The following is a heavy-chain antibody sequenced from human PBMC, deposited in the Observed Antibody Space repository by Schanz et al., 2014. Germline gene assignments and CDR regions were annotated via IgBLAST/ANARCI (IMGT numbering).Heavy chain of an antibody. CDR1: GFSFMKSA. CDR3: AKAGSGWSTAGYYY. V-gene: IGHV3-23*04. J-gene: IGHJ4*02. CDR2: ITDNGIST. D-gene: IGHD6-19*01. Sequence: EGPLVESGGGLVQPGGSLRLSCAASGFSFMKSAMSWVRQASGKGLEWVSGITDNGISTYYADSVKGRFSISRENSKSILYLQMNSLRAEDTAVYYCAKAGSGWSTAGYYYWGQGTLVAVSS.